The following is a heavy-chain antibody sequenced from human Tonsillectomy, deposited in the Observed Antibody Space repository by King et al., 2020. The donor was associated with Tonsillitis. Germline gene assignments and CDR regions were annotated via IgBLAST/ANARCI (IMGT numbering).Heavy chain of an antibody. CDR1: GFTFSSYA. D-gene: IGHD6-19*01. Sequence: GQLVQSGGGLVQPGGSLRLSCAASGFTFSSYAMSWVRQAPGKGLEWVAAIVGGGSAFYADSVKGRFTVSRDNSKNTLYLQMNSLRAEDTAVYYCAKSEYSSGWYWWGQGTTVTVSS. V-gene: IGHV3-23*04. CDR2: IVGGGSA. J-gene: IGHJ6*02. CDR3: AKSEYSSGWYW.